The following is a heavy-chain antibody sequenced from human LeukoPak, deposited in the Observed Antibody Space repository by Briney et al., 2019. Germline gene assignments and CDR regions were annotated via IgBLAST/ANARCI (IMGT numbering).Heavy chain of an antibody. CDR2: INWNGGST. CDR3: ARTTKEFDILTGYYFDY. V-gene: IGHV3-20*04. J-gene: IGHJ4*02. D-gene: IGHD3-9*01. Sequence: GGSLRLSCAASGFTFDDYGMSWVRQAPGKGLEWVSGINWNGGSTSYADSVKGRFTISRDNAKNSLYLQMNSLRAVDTAVYYCARTTKEFDILTGYYFDYWGQGTLVTVSS. CDR1: GFTFDDYG.